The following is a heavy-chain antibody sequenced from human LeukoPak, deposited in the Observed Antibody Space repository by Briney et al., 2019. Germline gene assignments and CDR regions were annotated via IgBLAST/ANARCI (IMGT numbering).Heavy chain of an antibody. V-gene: IGHV4-34*01. CDR1: GGSFSGYY. CDR2: INHIGST. Sequence: SETLSLTCAVYGGSFSGYYWSWIRQPPGKGQEWIGEINHIGSTNYNPSLKSRVTISVDTSKNQFSLKLSSVTAADTAVYYCAREPRRYYYYYGMDVWGQGTTVTVSS. CDR3: AREPRRYYYYYGMDV. J-gene: IGHJ6*02.